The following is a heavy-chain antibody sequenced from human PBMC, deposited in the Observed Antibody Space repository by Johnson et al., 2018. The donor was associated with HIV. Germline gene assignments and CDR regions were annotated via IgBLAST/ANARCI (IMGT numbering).Heavy chain of an antibody. CDR3: ARGGYSSSWPDPDAFDI. J-gene: IGHJ3*02. D-gene: IGHD6-13*01. CDR1: GFAFSTYA. Sequence: QVQLVESGGGVVQPGRSLTLSCAPSGFAFSTYAMHWVRQAPGKGLEWVAVISYHGSDKIYADSVKGRFTVSRDNSKNTLDLQMSSLRPDDTAMYYCARGGYSSSWPDPDAFDIWGQGTMVTVSS. V-gene: IGHV3-30-3*01. CDR2: ISYHGSDK.